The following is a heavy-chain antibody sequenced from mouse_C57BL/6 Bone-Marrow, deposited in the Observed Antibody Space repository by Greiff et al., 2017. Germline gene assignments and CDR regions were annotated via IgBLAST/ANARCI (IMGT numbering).Heavy chain of an antibody. CDR2: ISGGGGNT. CDR3: ARQGQLRLRLDY. Sequence: EVNLVESGGGLVKPGGSLKLSCAASGFTFSSYTMSWVRQTPEKRLEWVATISGGGGNTYYPDSVKGRFTISRDNAKNTLYLQMSSLRSEDTALYYCARQGQLRLRLDYWGQGTTLAVSS. J-gene: IGHJ2*01. V-gene: IGHV5-9*01. CDR1: GFTFSSYT. D-gene: IGHD3-2*02.